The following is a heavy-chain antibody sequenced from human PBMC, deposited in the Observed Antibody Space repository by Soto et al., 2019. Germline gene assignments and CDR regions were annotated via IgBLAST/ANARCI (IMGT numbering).Heavy chain of an antibody. D-gene: IGHD3-22*01. CDR2: IYYSGTT. V-gene: IGHV4-31*03. J-gene: IGHJ3*02. CDR1: GGSISSGAYY. CDR3: ARGPDNDTDDAFDI. Sequence: QVQLQESGPGLVKPSQTLSRSCTVSGGSISSGAYYWSWIRQHPGKGLEWIGYIYYSGTTYYNPSLKSRVTMSVDTSKNQFSLKLSSVTAADTAVYYCARGPDNDTDDAFDIWGQGTMVTVSS.